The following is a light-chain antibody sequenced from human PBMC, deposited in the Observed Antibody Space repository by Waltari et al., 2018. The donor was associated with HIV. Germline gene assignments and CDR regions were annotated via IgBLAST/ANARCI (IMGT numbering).Light chain of an antibody. J-gene: IGLJ2*01. CDR3: AAWDDSLHGEL. Sequence: QSVLTQTPSLSGTPGQRVTISCSGGYSNIGSNTVTWYQQFPETAPRLLIYSHKQRPAGVPDRVAGAKSGTSAYLVISELQSQDEADYHCAAWDDSLHGELFGGGTKLTVL. CDR1: YSNIGSNT. V-gene: IGLV1-44*01. CDR2: SHK.